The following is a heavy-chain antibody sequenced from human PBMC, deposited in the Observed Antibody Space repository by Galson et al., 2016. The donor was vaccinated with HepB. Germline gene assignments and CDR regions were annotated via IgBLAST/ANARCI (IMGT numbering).Heavy chain of an antibody. D-gene: IGHD1-26*01. J-gene: IGHJ3*02. CDR3: AGSYSGRKGASDI. V-gene: IGHV3-23*01. CDR2: ISGSGGST. CDR1: GFTFSSFA. Sequence: SLRLSCAASGFTFSSFAMNWFRQAPGKGLEWVSGISGSGGSTYFADSVKGRFTISRDNYKNTVDLQMNSLRAEDTAVYYCAGSYSGRKGASDIWGQGTMVTVSS.